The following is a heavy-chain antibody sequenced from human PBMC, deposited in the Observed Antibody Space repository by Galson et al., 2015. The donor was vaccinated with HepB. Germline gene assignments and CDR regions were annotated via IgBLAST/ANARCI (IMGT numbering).Heavy chain of an antibody. Sequence: SLRLSCAASGFTFSSYGMHWVRQAPGKGLEWVAIISYDGSNKYYADSVKGRFTISRDNSKNTLYLQMNSLRAEDTAVYYCAKPMGITGTTWDFDYWGQGTLVTVSS. CDR1: GFTFSSYG. D-gene: IGHD1-7*01. V-gene: IGHV3-30*18. CDR2: ISYDGSNK. J-gene: IGHJ4*02. CDR3: AKPMGITGTTWDFDY.